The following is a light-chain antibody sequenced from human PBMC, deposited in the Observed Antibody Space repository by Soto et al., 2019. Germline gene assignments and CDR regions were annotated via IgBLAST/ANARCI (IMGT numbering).Light chain of an antibody. CDR2: AAS. J-gene: IGKJ1*01. CDR3: QKYNSAPRT. Sequence: DIQMTQSPATLSGSVGDRVTITCEASQGISNYLAWYQQKPGKVPKLLIYAASTLQSGVPSRFSGSGSGTDVTLTISSLQPEDVATYYCQKYNSAPRTFGQGTKVDIK. V-gene: IGKV1-27*01. CDR1: QGISNY.